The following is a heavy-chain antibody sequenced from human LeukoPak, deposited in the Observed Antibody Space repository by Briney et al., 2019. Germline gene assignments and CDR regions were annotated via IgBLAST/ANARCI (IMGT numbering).Heavy chain of an antibody. D-gene: IGHD3-22*01. CDR1: RHLLRSHY. CDR3: ARISQYYDSSGYYYGSPQEFDY. V-gene: IGHV1-69*02. CDR2: LTPRLCHE. Sequence: SVEFLCSIWRHLLRSHYVIWVRRAPGQGFVGMENLTPRLCHENCAQKFQGRVTTTADKSTSTAYMKLSSLRSEDTAVYYCARISQYYDSSGYYYGSPQEFDYWGQGTLVTVSS. J-gene: IGHJ4*02.